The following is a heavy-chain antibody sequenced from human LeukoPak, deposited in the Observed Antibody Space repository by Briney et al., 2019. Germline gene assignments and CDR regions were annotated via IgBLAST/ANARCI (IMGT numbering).Heavy chain of an antibody. CDR1: GFTFSGSA. CDR2: IRSKANSYAT. V-gene: IGHV3-73*01. CDR3: TRTKDRYCTNGVCYGDY. D-gene: IGHD2-8*01. J-gene: IGHJ4*02. Sequence: AGGSLRLSCAASGFTFSGSAMHWVRQASGKGLEWLGRIRSKANSYATAYAASVKGRFTISRDDSKNTAYLQMNSLKTGDTAVYYCTRTKDRYCTNGVCYGDYWGQGTLVTVSS.